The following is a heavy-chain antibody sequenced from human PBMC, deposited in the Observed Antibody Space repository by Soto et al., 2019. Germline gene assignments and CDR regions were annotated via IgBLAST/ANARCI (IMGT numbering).Heavy chain of an antibody. Sequence: QVQLQQWGAGLLKPSETLSLTCAVYGGSFSGYYWSWIRQPPGKGLEWIGEINHSGSTNYNPSLKSRVTISVGTSKNQFSLKLSSVAAADTAVYYGARRAVTNDYWGQGTLVTVSS. V-gene: IGHV4-34*01. D-gene: IGHD4-17*01. CDR1: GGSFSGYY. J-gene: IGHJ4*02. CDR3: ARRAVTNDY. CDR2: INHSGST.